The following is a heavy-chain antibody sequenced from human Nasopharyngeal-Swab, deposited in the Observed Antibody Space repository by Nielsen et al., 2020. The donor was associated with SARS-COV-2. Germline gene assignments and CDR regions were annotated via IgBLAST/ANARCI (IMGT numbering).Heavy chain of an antibody. V-gene: IGHV5-51*01. D-gene: IGHD1-26*01. J-gene: IGHJ6*02. CDR3: ARPMRPMGHYYFGMDV. CDR1: GYSFTTYW. CDR2: IYPGDSNT. Sequence: GVSLKISCKGSGYSFTTYWIGWVRQMPGKGLEWMGIIYPGDSNTRYSPSFQGQVSISVDKYSSTAYLQWSSLKASDTAIYYCARPMRPMGHYYFGMDVWGQGTTVTVSS.